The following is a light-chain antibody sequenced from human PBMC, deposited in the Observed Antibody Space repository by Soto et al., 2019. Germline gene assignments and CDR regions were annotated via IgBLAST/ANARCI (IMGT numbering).Light chain of an antibody. Sequence: EIVLTQSPGTQSLSPGERATLSCRASQSVSSSYLAWYQQKPGQAPRLLIYGASSRATGIPDRFSGSGSGTDFNLTISRLEPEDFAVYYCQQYGSSPPYTFGQGTKLEIK. V-gene: IGKV3-20*01. CDR1: QSVSSSY. CDR2: GAS. J-gene: IGKJ2*01. CDR3: QQYGSSPPYT.